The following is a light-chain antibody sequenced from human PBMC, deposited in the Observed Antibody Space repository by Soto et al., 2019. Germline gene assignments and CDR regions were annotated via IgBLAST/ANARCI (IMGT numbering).Light chain of an antibody. CDR1: QSVSSN. Sequence: EVVMTQSPATLSVSTGERATLSCRASQSVSSNLAWYQQKPGQAPRLLIYGASSRATGVPARFSGSGSGTECTLTISSLQSEDFAVYYCQQYSVWPPLTFGGGTKVDIK. CDR2: GAS. J-gene: IGKJ4*01. V-gene: IGKV3-15*01. CDR3: QQYSVWPPLT.